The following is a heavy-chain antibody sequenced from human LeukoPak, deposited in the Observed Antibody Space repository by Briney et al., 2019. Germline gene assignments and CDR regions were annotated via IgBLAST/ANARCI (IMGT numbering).Heavy chain of an antibody. Sequence: SETLSLTCGVSGYSISRGYYWAWMRQPPGKGLEWIGTIYHIGSTYYTPSLGSRVTISVDTSKNEFSLNLKSVTAADTAVYYCARAGWIITSGIDYWGQGALVTVSS. J-gene: IGHJ4*02. CDR3: ARAGWIITSGIDY. V-gene: IGHV4-38-2*01. CDR2: IYHIGST. D-gene: IGHD3-10*01. CDR1: GYSISRGYY.